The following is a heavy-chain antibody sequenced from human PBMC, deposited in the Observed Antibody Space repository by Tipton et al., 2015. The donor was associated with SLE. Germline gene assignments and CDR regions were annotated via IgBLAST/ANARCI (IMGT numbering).Heavy chain of an antibody. CDR1: GGSIRSDY. CDR2: ISDTGTT. D-gene: IGHD1-26*01. V-gene: IGHV4-59*08. J-gene: IGHJ5*02. Sequence: TLSLTCTVSGGSIRSDYWTWIRQSPGKGLEWIAYISDTGTTNYNPSLKSRVTISVDTSKNQFSLKLNSVTATDAAVYYCARASFIVGSTTFWFDPWGQGALVIVSS. CDR3: ARASFIVGSTTFWFDP.